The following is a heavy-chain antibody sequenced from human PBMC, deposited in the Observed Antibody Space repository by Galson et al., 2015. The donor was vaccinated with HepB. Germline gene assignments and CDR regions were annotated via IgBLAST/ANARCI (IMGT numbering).Heavy chain of an antibody. CDR2: IIPFFGTA. Sequence: SVKVSCKASGGTFSSYAISWVRQAPGQGLEWMGGIIPFFGTANYAQKFQGRVTITADESTSTAYMELSSLRSEDTAVYYCARTAGYYGSGSYYNQLDYWGQGTLVTVSS. V-gene: IGHV1-69*13. J-gene: IGHJ4*02. CDR3: ARTAGYYGSGSYYNQLDY. D-gene: IGHD3-10*01. CDR1: GGTFSSYA.